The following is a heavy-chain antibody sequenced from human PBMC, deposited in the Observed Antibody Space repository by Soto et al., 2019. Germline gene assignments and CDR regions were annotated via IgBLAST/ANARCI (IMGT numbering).Heavy chain of an antibody. Sequence: EVQLVESGGGLVKPGGSLRLSCAASGFTFSSYSMNWVRQAPGKGLEWVSSISSSSSYIYYSDSGKGRFTISRDNAKNSLYLQMNSLSADDTAVYYCASDRYSSSSSYNYYGMDVWCQGTKVTV. CDR2: ISSSSSYI. J-gene: IGHJ6*02. CDR1: GFTFSSYS. V-gene: IGHV3-21*01. D-gene: IGHD6-6*01. CDR3: ASDRYSSSSSYNYYGMDV.